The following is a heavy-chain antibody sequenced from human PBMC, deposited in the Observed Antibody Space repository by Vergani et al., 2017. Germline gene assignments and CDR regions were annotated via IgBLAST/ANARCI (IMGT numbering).Heavy chain of an antibody. CDR1: GGTFSSYA. D-gene: IGHD5-18*01. Sequence: QVQLVQSGAEVKKPGSSVKVPCKASGGTFSSYAISWVRHAPGQGLEWMGRIIPIFGTANYAQKFQGRVTITADESTSTASMELSSLRSEDTAVYYCARGRIQLWNNYYYYGMDVWGQGTTVTVSS. CDR3: ARGRIQLWNNYYYYGMDV. V-gene: IGHV1-69*13. CDR2: IIPIFGTA. J-gene: IGHJ6*02.